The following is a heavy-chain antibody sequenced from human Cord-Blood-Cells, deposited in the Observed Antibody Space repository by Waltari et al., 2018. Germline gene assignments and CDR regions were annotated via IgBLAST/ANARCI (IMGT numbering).Heavy chain of an antibody. Sequence: QVQLVESGGGVVQPGRSLRLSCAASGFTFSSYAMHWVRQAPGKGLEWVAVISYDGSNKYYADSVKGRFTISRDNSKNTLYLQMNSLRAEDTAVYYCARGGRALDGYWGQGTLVTVSS. V-gene: IGHV3-30-3*01. CDR3: ARGGRALDGY. CDR1: GFTFSSYA. D-gene: IGHD1-1*01. CDR2: ISYDGSNK. J-gene: IGHJ4*02.